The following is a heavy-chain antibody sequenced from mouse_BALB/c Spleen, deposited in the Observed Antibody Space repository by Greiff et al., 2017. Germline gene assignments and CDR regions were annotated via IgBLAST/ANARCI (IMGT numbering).Heavy chain of an antibody. Sequence: QVQLQQPGAELVRPGASVKLSCKASGYTFTSYWINWVKQRPGQGLEWIGNIYPSDSYTNYNQKFKDKATLTVDKSSSTAYMQLSSPTSEDSAVYYCTSAYYDYDGFDYWGQGTTLTVSS. J-gene: IGHJ2*01. CDR3: TSAYYDYDGFDY. CDR1: GYTFTSYW. V-gene: IGHV1-69*02. CDR2: IYPSDSYT. D-gene: IGHD2-4*01.